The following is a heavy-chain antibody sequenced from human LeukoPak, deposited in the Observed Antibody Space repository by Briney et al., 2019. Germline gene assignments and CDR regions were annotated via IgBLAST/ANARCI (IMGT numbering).Heavy chain of an antibody. CDR1: GFTFSSYS. V-gene: IGHV3-48*01. Sequence: GGSLRLSCAASGFTFSSYSMNWVRQAPGKGLEWVSYISSSSTIYYADSVKGRFTISRDNAKNSLYLQMNSLRAEDTAVHYCARAGGLYDSSGYDYWGQGTLVTVSS. D-gene: IGHD3-22*01. CDR2: ISSSSTI. J-gene: IGHJ4*02. CDR3: ARAGGLYDSSGYDY.